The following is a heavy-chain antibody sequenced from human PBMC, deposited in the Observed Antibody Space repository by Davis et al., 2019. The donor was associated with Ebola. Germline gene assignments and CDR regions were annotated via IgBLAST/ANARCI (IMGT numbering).Heavy chain of an antibody. CDR2: ISGSGGST. Sequence: GEFLKISCAASGFTFSSYAMSWVRQAPGKGLEWVSAISGSGGSTYYADSVKGRFTISRDNSKNTLYLQMNSLRAEDTAVYYCAILFLEGAVGYWGQGTLVTVSS. D-gene: IGHD3-3*01. J-gene: IGHJ4*02. V-gene: IGHV3-23*01. CDR3: AILFLEGAVGY. CDR1: GFTFSSYA.